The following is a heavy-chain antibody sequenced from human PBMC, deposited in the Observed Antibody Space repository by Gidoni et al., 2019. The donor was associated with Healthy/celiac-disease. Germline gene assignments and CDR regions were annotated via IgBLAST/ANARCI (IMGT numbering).Heavy chain of an antibody. D-gene: IGHD4-17*01. CDR3: TSRDYGGNLKYFDY. J-gene: IGHJ4*02. V-gene: IGHV3-73*02. CDR1: GFTFSGSA. CDR2: IRSKANSYAT. Sequence: EVQLVESGGGLVQPGGSLNLSCAASGFTFSGSAMHWVRQASGKGLEWVGRIRSKANSYATAYAASVKGRFTISRDDSKNTAYLQMNSLKTEDTAVYYCTSRDYGGNLKYFDYWGQGTLVTVSS.